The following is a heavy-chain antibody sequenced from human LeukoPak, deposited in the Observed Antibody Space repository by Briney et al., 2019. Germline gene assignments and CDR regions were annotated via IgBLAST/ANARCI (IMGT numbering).Heavy chain of an antibody. Sequence: PGGSLRLSCAASGFTFSSYAMSWVRQAPGKGLEWVSAISGSGGSTYYADSVKGRFTISRDNSKNTLYLQMNSLRAEDTAVYYCAKGPRRTLSYYYDSSGYNYFDYWGQGTLVTVSS. D-gene: IGHD3-22*01. V-gene: IGHV3-23*01. CDR2: ISGSGGST. CDR3: AKGPRRTLSYYYDSSGYNYFDY. CDR1: GFTFSSYA. J-gene: IGHJ4*02.